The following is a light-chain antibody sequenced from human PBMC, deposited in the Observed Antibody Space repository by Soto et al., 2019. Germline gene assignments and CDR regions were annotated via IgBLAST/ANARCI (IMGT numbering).Light chain of an antibody. CDR3: QQYNSYSAFT. CDR1: QSIRSW. Sequence: DIQMTQSPSTLSASVGDRVTITCRASQSIRSWLAWYQQKPGKAPKLLIYKASSLESGVPSRFSGSGSGTEFTLTISSLQPDDFATYYCQQYNSYSAFTFGPGTKVDIK. CDR2: KAS. J-gene: IGKJ3*01. V-gene: IGKV1-5*03.